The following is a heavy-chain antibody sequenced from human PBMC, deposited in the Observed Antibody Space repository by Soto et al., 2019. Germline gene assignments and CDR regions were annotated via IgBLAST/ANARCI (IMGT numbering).Heavy chain of an antibody. CDR2: INPNGGGT. J-gene: IGHJ4*02. Sequence: QVQLVQSGAEVTKPGASVKVSCRASGYTFSSYYIHWVRQAPGQGLEWVGVINPNGGGTRYAQRFKGRVTLTRDTSTSTVYMDLSRLRSDETAMFYCARDLASETGTTYWGQGTLVTVSS. CDR1: GYTFSSYY. CDR3: ARDLASETGTTY. D-gene: IGHD1-7*01. V-gene: IGHV1-46*01.